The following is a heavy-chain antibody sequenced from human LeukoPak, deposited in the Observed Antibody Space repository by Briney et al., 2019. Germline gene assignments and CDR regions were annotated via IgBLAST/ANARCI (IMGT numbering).Heavy chain of an antibody. CDR2: INHSGST. J-gene: IGHJ4*02. CDR1: GGSLSGYY. V-gene: IGHV4-34*01. D-gene: IGHD2-2*01. CDR3: ARIAHKLHRIYCSSTSCYGPFDC. Sequence: PSETLSLTCAVYGGSLSGYYWSWIRQPPGKGLEWIGEINHSGSTNYNPSLKSRVTISVDTSKNQFSLKLSSVTAADTAVYYCARIAHKLHRIYCSSTSCYGPFDCWGQGTLVTVSS.